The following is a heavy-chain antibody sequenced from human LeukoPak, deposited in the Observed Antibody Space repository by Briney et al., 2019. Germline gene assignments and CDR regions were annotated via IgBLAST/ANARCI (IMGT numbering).Heavy chain of an antibody. Sequence: GASVKVSCKAPGGTFSSYAISWVRQAPGQGLEWMGGIIPIFGTANYAQKFQGRVTITADESTSTAYMELSSLRSEDTAVYYCARGYYDSSGYKTPKLYYYYGMDVWGQGTTVTVSS. D-gene: IGHD3-22*01. J-gene: IGHJ6*02. CDR1: GGTFSSYA. V-gene: IGHV1-69*13. CDR2: IIPIFGTA. CDR3: ARGYYDSSGYKTPKLYYYYGMDV.